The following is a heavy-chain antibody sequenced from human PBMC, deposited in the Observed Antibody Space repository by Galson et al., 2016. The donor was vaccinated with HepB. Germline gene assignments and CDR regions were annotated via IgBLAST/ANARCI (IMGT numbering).Heavy chain of an antibody. D-gene: IGHD3-10*01. CDR3: TRTKVPGLPAMDV. CDR1: GYTFINYD. J-gene: IGHJ6*02. CDR2: VNPDSANR. Sequence: SVKVSCKAAGYTFINYDINWVRQAPGQGLECLGWVNPDSANRGYPQKFQGRVTMTTDRSIGTSYMELSRLRSDDTAVYYCTRTKVPGLPAMDVWGQGTTVTVSS. V-gene: IGHV1-8*02.